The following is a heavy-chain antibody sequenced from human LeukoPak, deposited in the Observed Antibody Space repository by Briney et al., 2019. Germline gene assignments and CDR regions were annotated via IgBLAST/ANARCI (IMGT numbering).Heavy chain of an antibody. CDR3: ATYSTINAREFQY. CDR1: GFTFSSYW. Sequence: PGGSLRLSCAASGFTFSSYWMHWVRQAPGKGLVWVSRINSDGSSTSYADSVKGRFAISRDNAKNTLYLQMNSLTVEDTAVYYCATYSTINAREFQYWGQGTLVTVSS. D-gene: IGHD4-11*01. CDR2: INSDGSST. J-gene: IGHJ1*01. V-gene: IGHV3-74*01.